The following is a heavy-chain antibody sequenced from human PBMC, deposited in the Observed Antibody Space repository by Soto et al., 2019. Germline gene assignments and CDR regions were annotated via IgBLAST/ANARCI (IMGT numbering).Heavy chain of an antibody. V-gene: IGHV1-69*13. CDR1: GGTFSSYA. CDR3: ATRYCSGGSCRPFDY. CDR2: IIPIFGTA. D-gene: IGHD2-15*01. Sequence: GPPVKVSCKASGGTFSSYAISWVRQAPGQGLEWMGGIIPIFGTANYAQKFQGRVTITADESTSTAYMELSSLRSEDTAVYYCATRYCSGGSCRPFDYWGQGTLVTVSS. J-gene: IGHJ4*02.